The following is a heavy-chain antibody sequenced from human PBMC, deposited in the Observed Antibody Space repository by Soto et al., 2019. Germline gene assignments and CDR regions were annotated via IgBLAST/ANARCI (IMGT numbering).Heavy chain of an antibody. J-gene: IGHJ4*02. CDR3: ARVSWNQDYFDY. CDR1: GGAISSYY. V-gene: IGHV4-59*01. D-gene: IGHD1-1*01. CDR2: IYYSGST. Sequence: SDTLCLTCTVSGGAISSYYWSWIRQPPGKGLEWIGYIYYSGSTNYNPSLKSRVTISVDTSKNQFSLKLSSVTAADTAVYYCARVSWNQDYFDYWGQGTLVTVSS.